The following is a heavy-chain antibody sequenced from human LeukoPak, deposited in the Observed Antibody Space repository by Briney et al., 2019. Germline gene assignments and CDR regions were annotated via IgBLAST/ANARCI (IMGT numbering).Heavy chain of an antibody. D-gene: IGHD3-3*01. Sequence: SETLSLTCTVSGGSISSYYWSWIRQPPGKGLEWIGYIYYSGSTNHNPSLKSRVTISVDTSKNQFSLKLSSVTAADTAVYYCARGDDFWSGFPDYWGQGTLVTVSS. CDR2: IYYSGST. V-gene: IGHV4-59*01. CDR1: GGSISSYY. J-gene: IGHJ4*02. CDR3: ARGDDFWSGFPDY.